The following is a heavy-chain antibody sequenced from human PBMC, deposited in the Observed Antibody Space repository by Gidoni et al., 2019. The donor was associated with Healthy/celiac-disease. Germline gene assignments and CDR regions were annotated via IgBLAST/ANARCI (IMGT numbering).Heavy chain of an antibody. CDR2: IYHSGST. D-gene: IGHD6-19*01. J-gene: IGHJ4*02. V-gene: IGHV4-4*02. CDR3: ARVSSIAVVGSDY. Sequence: EKGLEWIGEIYHSGSTNYNPSLKSRVTISVDKSKNQFSLKLSSVTAADTAVYYCARVSSIAVVGSDYWGQGTLVTVSS.